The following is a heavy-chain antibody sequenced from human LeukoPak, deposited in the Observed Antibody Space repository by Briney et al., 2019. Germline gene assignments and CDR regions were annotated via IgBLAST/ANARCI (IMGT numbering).Heavy chain of an antibody. CDR3: ARAAAVAGTAAYYYGMDV. V-gene: IGHV1-69*04. CDR2: IIPILGIA. Sequence: GASVKVSCKASGGTFSSYAISWVRQAPGQGLEWMGRIIPILGIANYAQKFQGRVTITADKSTSTAYMELSSLRSEDTAVYYCARAAAVAGTAAYYYGMDVWGQGTTVTVSS. CDR1: GGTFSSYA. J-gene: IGHJ6*02. D-gene: IGHD6-19*01.